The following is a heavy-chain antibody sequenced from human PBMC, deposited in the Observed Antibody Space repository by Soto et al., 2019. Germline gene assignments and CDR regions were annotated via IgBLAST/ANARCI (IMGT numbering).Heavy chain of an antibody. J-gene: IGHJ4*02. CDR2: IRGSGTYI. V-gene: IGHV3-21*06. Sequence: EVQLVESGGGLVKPGGSLRLSCAASGFTFSDSSMNWVRQAPGKGLEWGSSIRGSGTYIFYADSLKVRFTTSRDNAKNSLYLQMDSLRAEDTTVYYCASAYYWGQGTLVTVSS. CDR3: ASAYY. CDR1: GFTFSDSS.